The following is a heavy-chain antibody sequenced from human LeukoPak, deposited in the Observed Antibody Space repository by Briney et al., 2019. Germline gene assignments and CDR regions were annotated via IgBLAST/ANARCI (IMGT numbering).Heavy chain of an antibody. CDR2: ITPIFGTA. Sequence: SVKVSCKASGGTFSSYAISWVRQAPGQGLEWMGGITPIFGTADYAQKFQGRVTITADESTSTAYMELSSLRSEDTAVYYCARPASYSSSWFSYAEYFQHWGQGTLVTVSS. CDR3: ARPASYSSSWFSYAEYFQH. J-gene: IGHJ1*01. D-gene: IGHD6-13*01. CDR1: GGTFSSYA. V-gene: IGHV1-69*13.